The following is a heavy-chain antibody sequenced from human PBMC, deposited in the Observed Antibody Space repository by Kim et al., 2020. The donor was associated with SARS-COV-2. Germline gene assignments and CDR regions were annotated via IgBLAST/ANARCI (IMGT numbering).Heavy chain of an antibody. CDR2: IYSGGSST. CDR1: GFTFSSYA. Sequence: GGSLRLSCAASGFTFSSYAMSWVRQAPGKGLEWVSDIYSGGSSTYYADSVKGRFTISRDNSKNTLYLQMNSLRAEDTAVYYCAKVSYSSSWHPGGYFDYWGQGTLVTVSS. V-gene: IGHV3-23*03. J-gene: IGHJ4*02. D-gene: IGHD6-13*01. CDR3: AKVSYSSSWHPGGYFDY.